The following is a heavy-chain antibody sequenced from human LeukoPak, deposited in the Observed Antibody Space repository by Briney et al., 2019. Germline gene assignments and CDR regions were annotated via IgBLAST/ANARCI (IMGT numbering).Heavy chain of an antibody. V-gene: IGHV3-30*04. D-gene: IGHD6-6*01. CDR2: ISDDGRDT. CDR3: ARVGRVSIYPSYMDV. CDR1: GFTFSTFP. Sequence: PGGSLRLSCEASGFTFSTFPIHWVRQTPDKRLEWVAVISDDGRDTYYADSVKGRFTISRDNSKNTLYLQMNSLSPEDTAVVYCARVGRVSIYPSYMDVWGKGTTVTVSS. J-gene: IGHJ6*03.